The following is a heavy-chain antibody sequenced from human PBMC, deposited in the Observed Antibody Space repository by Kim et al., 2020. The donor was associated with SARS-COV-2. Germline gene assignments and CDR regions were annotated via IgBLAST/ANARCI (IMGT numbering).Heavy chain of an antibody. D-gene: IGHD3-10*01. CDR1: GFTFSEYG. Sequence: GGSLRLSCAASGFTFSEYGMFWVRQAPGKGLEWVALIWSDESEKSYGDSMRGRFTISRDNSQNTLYLQMNNLRAEDTAMYFCGRMSSRFYGAGSHLHSWGQGTLVTVSA. CDR3: GRMSSRFYGAGSHLHS. CDR2: IWSDESEK. V-gene: IGHV3-33*03. J-gene: IGHJ5*02.